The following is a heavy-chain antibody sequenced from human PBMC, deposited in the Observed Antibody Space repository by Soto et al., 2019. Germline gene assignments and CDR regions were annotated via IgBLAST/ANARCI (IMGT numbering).Heavy chain of an antibody. CDR1: GGSITGAYY. V-gene: IGHV4-31*03. J-gene: IGHJ6*02. Sequence: PSETLSLTCRLSGGSITGAYYRNWIRQHPGKGLEWIGSIHYRGSTYYNPSLKTRITIPLDRSNNQFSLNLSSVTAADTAVYYCARVRDSFGLDVWGQGTTVTVSS. CDR2: IHYRGST. D-gene: IGHD2-15*01. CDR3: ARVRDSFGLDV.